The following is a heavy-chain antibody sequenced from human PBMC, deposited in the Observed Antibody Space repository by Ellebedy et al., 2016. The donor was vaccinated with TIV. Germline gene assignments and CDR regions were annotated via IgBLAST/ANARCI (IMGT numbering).Heavy chain of an antibody. CDR2: ITHSGGGT. V-gene: IGHV3-23*01. J-gene: IGHJ4*02. CDR3: ATHYDILPGQYRGFDY. Sequence: PGGSLRLSCVASGFTFTIFDTSWVRQAPGKGLEWVSAITHSGGGTYYADSVKGRFTISRDNSKNTMYLEMNSLRAEDTALYYCATHYDILPGQYRGFDYWGQGTLVTVSS. D-gene: IGHD3-9*01. CDR1: GFTFTIFD.